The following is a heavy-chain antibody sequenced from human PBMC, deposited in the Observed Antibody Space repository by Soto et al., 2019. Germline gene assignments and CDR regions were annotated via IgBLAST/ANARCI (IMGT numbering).Heavy chain of an antibody. V-gene: IGHV1-69*13. Sequence: SVKVSCKASGGTFSSYAISWVRQAPGQGLEWMGGIIPIFGTANYAQKFQGRVTITADESTSTAYMELSSLISENTAVYYCASSGYCSGGSCYRGYLDFWGQGTLVTVSS. J-gene: IGHJ4*01. D-gene: IGHD2-15*01. CDR2: IIPIFGTA. CDR3: ASSGYCSGGSCYRGYLDF. CDR1: GGTFSSYA.